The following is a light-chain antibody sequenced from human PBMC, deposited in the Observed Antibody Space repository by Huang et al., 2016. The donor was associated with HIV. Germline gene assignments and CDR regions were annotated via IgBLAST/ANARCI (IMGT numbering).Light chain of an antibody. CDR3: QHYKT. Sequence: EIVMTQSPATLSVSPGERVILSCRTSQSVSTNLAWYQKKRGQPPRLIIYGASTRATETPIRFSGSGSGTEFTLTISSLQPEDFAVYSCQHYKTFGRGTKLEIK. CDR1: QSVSTN. CDR2: GAS. V-gene: IGKV3-15*01. J-gene: IGKJ2*01.